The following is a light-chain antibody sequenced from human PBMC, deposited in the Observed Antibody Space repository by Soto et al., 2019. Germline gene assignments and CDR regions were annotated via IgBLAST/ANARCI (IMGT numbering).Light chain of an antibody. V-gene: IGLV2-23*02. CDR2: EVN. Sequence: QSVLTQPAAVSGSTGQSSTISCTGTSSDVGYYNLVSWYQQHPGKAPKLIIYEVNKRPSGFSNRFSGSKSGNTASLTISGLQAEDEADYCCSYAGSTTHDVFGTGNKVTVL. CDR1: SSDVGYYNL. J-gene: IGLJ1*01. CDR3: CSYAGSTTHDV.